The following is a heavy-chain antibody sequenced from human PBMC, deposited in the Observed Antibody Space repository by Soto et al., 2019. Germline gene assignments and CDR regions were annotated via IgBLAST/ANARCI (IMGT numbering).Heavy chain of an antibody. CDR2: ISGSGGST. CDR3: AKGVNYYDSSGYYSYYYNGMDV. V-gene: IGHV3-23*01. Sequence: EVQLLESGGNLVQPGGSLRLSCAASGFTFNTYAMSWVRQAPGKGLEWVSAISGSGGSTYYADSGKGRFTISRDNSKNTVYLQMNSLRAEDTAVYYCAKGVNYYDSSGYYSYYYNGMDVWGQGTTVTVSS. CDR1: GFTFNTYA. D-gene: IGHD3-22*01. J-gene: IGHJ6*02.